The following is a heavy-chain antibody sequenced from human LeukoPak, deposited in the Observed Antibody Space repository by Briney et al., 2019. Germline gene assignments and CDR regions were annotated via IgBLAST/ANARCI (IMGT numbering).Heavy chain of an antibody. Sequence: ASVKVSCKASGYTFSDYDVNWVRQAPGQGLEWMGWMNPTSGDTGYAQKFQGRVTMTRSMSRNTAYMELSRLRSEDTAVYFCARVVMKAFYYYYMDFWGKGTTIIISS. V-gene: IGHV1-8*01. D-gene: IGHD2-21*01. CDR2: MNPTSGDT. CDR3: ARVVMKAFYYYYMDF. J-gene: IGHJ6*03. CDR1: GYTFSDYD.